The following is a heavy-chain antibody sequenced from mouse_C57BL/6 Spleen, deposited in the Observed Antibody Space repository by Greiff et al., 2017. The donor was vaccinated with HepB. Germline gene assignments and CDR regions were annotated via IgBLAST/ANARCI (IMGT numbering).Heavy chain of an antibody. Sequence: QVQLQQSGPELVKPGASVKISCKASGYAFSSSWMNWVKQRPGKGLEWIGRIYPGDGDTNYNGKFKGKATLTADKSSSTAYMQLSSMTSEDSAVYFCATYDYDARENFDYWGQVTTLTVSS. V-gene: IGHV1-82*01. J-gene: IGHJ2*01. D-gene: IGHD2-4*01. CDR1: GYAFSSSW. CDR3: ATYDYDARENFDY. CDR2: IYPGDGDT.